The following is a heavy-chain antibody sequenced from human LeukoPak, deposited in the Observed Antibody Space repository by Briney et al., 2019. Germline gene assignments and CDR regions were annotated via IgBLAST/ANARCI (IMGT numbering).Heavy chain of an antibody. V-gene: IGHV3-15*01. Sequence: GGSLRLSCAASGFTFSNAWMSWVRQAPGKGLEWVGRIKSKTDGGTTDYAAPVKGRFTISRDDSKNTLYLQMNSLKTEDTAVYYCTTVLVRGVKGLDYWGQGTLVTVSS. CDR3: TTVLVRGVKGLDY. D-gene: IGHD3-10*01. J-gene: IGHJ4*02. CDR2: IKSKTDGGTT. CDR1: GFTFSNAW.